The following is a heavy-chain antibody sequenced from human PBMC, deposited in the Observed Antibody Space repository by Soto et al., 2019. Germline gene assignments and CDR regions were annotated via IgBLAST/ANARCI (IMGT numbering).Heavy chain of an antibody. Sequence: SETLSLTCAVYVGSISGYYWSWIRQPPGKGLEWIGEINHSGSTNYNPSLKSRVTISVDTSKNQFSLKLSSVTAADTAVYNRARGDSYRSSTSCDTGDWFDPWGQGTLVTVSS. CDR1: VGSISGYY. J-gene: IGHJ5*02. CDR3: ARGDSYRSSTSCDTGDWFDP. V-gene: IGHV4-34*01. D-gene: IGHD2-2*02. CDR2: INHSGST.